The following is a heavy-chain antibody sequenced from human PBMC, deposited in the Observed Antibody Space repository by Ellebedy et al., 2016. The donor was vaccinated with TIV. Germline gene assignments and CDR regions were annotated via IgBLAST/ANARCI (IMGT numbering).Heavy chain of an antibody. J-gene: IGHJ4*02. CDR1: GGSFSDYY. V-gene: IGHV4-34*01. CDR2: INHRGGT. CDR3: ARSYTWNDLFDY. Sequence: SETLSLTXAVYGGSFSDYYWTWIRQPPGEGLEWIGEINHRGGTNYNPSLKSRVTISVDTSKNQFSLNLSSVTAADTAVYFCARSYTWNDLFDYWGQGTLVTVSS. D-gene: IGHD1-20*01.